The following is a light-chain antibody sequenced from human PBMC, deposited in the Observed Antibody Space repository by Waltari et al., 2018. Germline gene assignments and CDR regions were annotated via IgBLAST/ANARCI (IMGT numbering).Light chain of an antibody. CDR2: DAS. J-gene: IGKJ4*01. CDR3: QQYNTYSRT. Sequence: DIQMTQSPSTLPASVGARVTITCRASLGVSTWLAWYQQKPGKAPKLLIYDASSLESGVPLRFSGSGSGTEFTLTISSLQPDDFATYYCQQYNTYSRTFGGGTKVEIK. V-gene: IGKV1-5*01. CDR1: LGVSTW.